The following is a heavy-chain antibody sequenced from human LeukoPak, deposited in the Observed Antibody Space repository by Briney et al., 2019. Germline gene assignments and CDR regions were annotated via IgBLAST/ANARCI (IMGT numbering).Heavy chain of an antibody. CDR1: GYTFTSYA. CDR3: ARGRMVRGVIITYNWFDP. CDR2: INAGNGNT. Sequence: GASVKVSCKASGYTFTSYAMHWVRQAPGQRLEWMGWINAGNGNTKYSQKLQGRVTITRDTSASTAYMELSSLRSEDTAVYYCARGRMVRGVIITYNWFDPWGQGTLVTVSS. D-gene: IGHD3-10*01. J-gene: IGHJ5*02. V-gene: IGHV1-3*01.